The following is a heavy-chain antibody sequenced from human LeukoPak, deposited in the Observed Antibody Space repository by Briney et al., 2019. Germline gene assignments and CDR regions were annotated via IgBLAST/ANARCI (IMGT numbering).Heavy chain of an antibody. V-gene: IGHV3-23*01. D-gene: IGHD3-3*01. Sequence: GGSLRLSCAASGFTFSSYATSWVRQAPGKGLEWVSAISGSGGSTYYADSVKGRFTISRDNSKNTLYLQMNSLRAEDTAVYYCAKSTQPFGVVIRDYFDYWGQGTLVTVSS. CDR1: GFTFSSYA. CDR3: AKSTQPFGVVIRDYFDY. CDR2: ISGSGGST. J-gene: IGHJ4*02.